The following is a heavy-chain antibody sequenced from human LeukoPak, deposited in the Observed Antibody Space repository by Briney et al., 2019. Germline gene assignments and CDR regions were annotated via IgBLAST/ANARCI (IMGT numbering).Heavy chain of an antibody. CDR3: ARASWVSSTDAVR. Sequence: GGCLRLSCAAPGLSLRSFAISSVPQGPARGLEWVSSIRGKGETFYADSGKRRFTLSSDTSRNTVYFQLNSLRVEDTAIYYCARASWVSSTDAVRWGQGTLVTVSS. CDR1: GLSLRSFA. CDR2: IRGKGET. D-gene: IGHD3-16*01. V-gene: IGHV3-23*01. J-gene: IGHJ4*02.